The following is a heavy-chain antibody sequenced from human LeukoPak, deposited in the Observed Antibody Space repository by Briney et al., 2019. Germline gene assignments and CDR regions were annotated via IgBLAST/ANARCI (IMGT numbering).Heavy chain of an antibody. V-gene: IGHV1-18*01. CDR3: ARVSIVGPDAFDI. Sequence: GASVRVSCKASGYTFTSYGISWVRQAPGQGLEWMGWISAYNGNTNYAQKLQDRVTMTTDTSTSTAYMELRSLRSDDTAVYYCARVSIVGPDAFDIWGQGTMVTVSS. CDR1: GYTFTSYG. J-gene: IGHJ3*02. CDR2: ISAYNGNT. D-gene: IGHD1-26*01.